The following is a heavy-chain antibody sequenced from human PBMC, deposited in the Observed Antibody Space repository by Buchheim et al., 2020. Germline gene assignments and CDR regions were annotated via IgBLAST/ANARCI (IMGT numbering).Heavy chain of an antibody. D-gene: IGHD6-13*01. CDR2: ISSSGNT. J-gene: IGHJ4*02. CDR1: GDSISSSSYY. CDR3: ATLYSSSWPFDF. Sequence: QLQLQESGPGLVKPSETLSLTCSVSGDSISSSSYYWGWIRQPPGKGLEWIGSISSSGNTYYNPSLMSRVTISVDPYKNQFSLKMNSVTAADTAVFYCATLYSSSWPFDFWGQGTL. V-gene: IGHV4-39*01.